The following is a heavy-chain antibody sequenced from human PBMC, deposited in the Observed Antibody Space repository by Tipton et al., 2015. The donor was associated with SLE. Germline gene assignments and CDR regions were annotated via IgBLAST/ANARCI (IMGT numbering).Heavy chain of an antibody. CDR3: ARGEGAPAFFDY. CDR2: FYHSGST. Sequence: TLSLTCTVSGGSISSSGYDWGWIRQPPGKGLEWIGSFYHSGSTYYNPSLKSRVTISVDTSKNQFSLKLSSVTAADTAVYYCARGEGAPAFFDYWGQGTLVTVSS. CDR1: GGSISSSGYD. J-gene: IGHJ4*02. V-gene: IGHV4-39*07.